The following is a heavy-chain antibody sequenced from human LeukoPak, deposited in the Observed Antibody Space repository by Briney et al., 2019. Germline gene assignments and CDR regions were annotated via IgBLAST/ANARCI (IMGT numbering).Heavy chain of an antibody. CDR3: ARGRNGYSGIYFGFDY. D-gene: IGHD1-26*01. Sequence: SETLSLTCGVYGGSFSGYYWSWIRQPPGKALEWIGEINHSGSTNYNPSLKSRVTISVDTSKNQFSLKLSSVTAADTALYYCARGRNGYSGIYFGFDYWGQGTLVTVSS. CDR1: GGSFSGYY. J-gene: IGHJ4*02. CDR2: INHSGST. V-gene: IGHV4-34*01.